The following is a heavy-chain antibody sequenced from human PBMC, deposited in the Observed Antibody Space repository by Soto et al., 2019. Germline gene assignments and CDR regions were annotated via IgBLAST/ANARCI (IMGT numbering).Heavy chain of an antibody. V-gene: IGHV1-69*12. J-gene: IGHJ5*02. Sequence: QVQLVQSGAEVKKPGSSVKVSCKASGGTFSSYAISWVRQAPGQGLEWMGGIIPIFGTANYAQKFQGRVTITADEATSPAYMELSSRRSEDTAVYYCARPTRYYYDSSGQSAWFDPWGQGTLVTVSS. D-gene: IGHD3-22*01. CDR1: GGTFSSYA. CDR3: ARPTRYYYDSSGQSAWFDP. CDR2: IIPIFGTA.